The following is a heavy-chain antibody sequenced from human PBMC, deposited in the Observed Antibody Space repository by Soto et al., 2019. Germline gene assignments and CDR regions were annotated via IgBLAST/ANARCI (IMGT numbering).Heavy chain of an antibody. V-gene: IGHV4-39*01. CDR2: IYYSGST. D-gene: IGHD4-4*01. Sequence: TSETLSLTCTVSGDSITSSSYYWGWIRQPPGKGLEWIGNIYYSGSTYYNPSLKSRFTISRDNSKNTVYLQMNSLRLEDTAVYYCARGPSHSDSYFDYWGQGTLVTVSS. CDR3: ARGPSHSDSYFDY. CDR1: GDSITSSSYY. J-gene: IGHJ4*02.